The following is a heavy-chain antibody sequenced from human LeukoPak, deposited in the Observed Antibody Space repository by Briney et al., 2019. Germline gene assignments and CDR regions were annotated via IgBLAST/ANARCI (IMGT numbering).Heavy chain of an antibody. CDR2: ISGSTGNT. J-gene: IGHJ4*02. CDR3: AKRDSSGFYYFDY. Sequence: GGSLRLSCAASGFTFSSYAMSWVRQAPGKGLEWVSGISGSTGNTYYADSVKGRFTISRDNPKNTLFLQMNSLRAEDTAVYYCAKRDSSGFYYFDYWGQGTLATVSS. V-gene: IGHV3-23*01. CDR1: GFTFSSYA. D-gene: IGHD6-19*01.